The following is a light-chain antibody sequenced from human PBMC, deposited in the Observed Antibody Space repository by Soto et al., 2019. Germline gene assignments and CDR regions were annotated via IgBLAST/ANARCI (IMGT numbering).Light chain of an antibody. V-gene: IGKV1-6*01. CDR1: QGIGND. CDR2: AAS. J-gene: IGKJ4*01. Sequence: ALQMTQSPSSLSASVGDRVTITCRASQGIGNDLGWYQQKPGEAPKLLIFAASSLQSGIPSRFSGSGSGTDFTLTISSLQPEDFATYYCLQDYNYPLTFGGGTKVEIK. CDR3: LQDYNYPLT.